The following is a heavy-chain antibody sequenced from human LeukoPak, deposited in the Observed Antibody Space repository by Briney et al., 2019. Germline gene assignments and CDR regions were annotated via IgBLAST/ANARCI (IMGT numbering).Heavy chain of an antibody. V-gene: IGHV4/OR15-8*01. J-gene: IGHJ5*02. CDR3: ARTSRINMVLDP. Sequence: SETLSLTCGVSGGSISNTNWWTWVRQPPGKGLEWIGEVYHSGSTYYNPSLKSRVTISVDKSKNQFSLKLSSVTAADTAVYYCARTSRINMVLDPWGQGTLVTVSS. CDR2: VYHSGST. D-gene: IGHD3-10*01. CDR1: GGSISNTNW.